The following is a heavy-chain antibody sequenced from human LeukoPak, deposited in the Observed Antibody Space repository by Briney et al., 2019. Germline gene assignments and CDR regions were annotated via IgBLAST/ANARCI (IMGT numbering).Heavy chain of an antibody. CDR2: IHPEGNEK. Sequence: GGSLRLSCAVSGFTFSNFWMSWVRQAPGRGLEWVANIHPEGNEKYHVESVKGRFTISRDNAKNSLFLQMNGLRVEDTAVYYCARGDAFSGDHWGQGTLVTVST. J-gene: IGHJ4*02. V-gene: IGHV3-7*04. CDR1: GFTFSNFW. CDR3: ARGDAFSGDH.